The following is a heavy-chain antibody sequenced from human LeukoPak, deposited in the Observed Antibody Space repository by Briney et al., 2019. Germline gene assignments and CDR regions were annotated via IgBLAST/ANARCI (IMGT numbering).Heavy chain of an antibody. CDR1: GFTFSSYA. CDR3: AKKRDDQLRFLEWSPFDY. V-gene: IGHV3-23*01. Sequence: PGGSLRLSCAASGFTFSSYAMRWVRQAPGKGLQWVSPITSSGGSRSYADSVKGRFTISRDNSENTLFLQMNSLRAEDTAVYYCAKKRDDQLRFLEWSPFDYWGQGTLVTVSS. CDR2: ITSSGGSR. D-gene: IGHD3-3*01. J-gene: IGHJ4*02.